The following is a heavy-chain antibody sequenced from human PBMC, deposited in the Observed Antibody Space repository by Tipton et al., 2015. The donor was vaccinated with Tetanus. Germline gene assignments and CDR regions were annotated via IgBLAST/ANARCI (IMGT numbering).Heavy chain of an antibody. Sequence: QLVQSGGEVKKPGETLKISCKGSGYIFNNYWIGRVRQKPGKGLEWMGIIYPGDSDTRYSPSFQGQVTISVDQSINSAYLQWSSLKASDPPMFSFAGAHCTDAVCIFAFWGQGPLATVPS. J-gene: IGHJ4*02. V-gene: IGHV5-51*01. CDR3: AGAHCTDAVCIFAF. CDR2: IYPGDSDT. D-gene: IGHD2-8*01. CDR1: GYIFNNYW.